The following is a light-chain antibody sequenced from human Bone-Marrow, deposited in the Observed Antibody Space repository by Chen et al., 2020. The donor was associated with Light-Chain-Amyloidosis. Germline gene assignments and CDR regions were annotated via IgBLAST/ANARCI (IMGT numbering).Light chain of an antibody. V-gene: IGKV3D-15*01. CDR2: YAS. CDR3: QQSNKWPPT. CDR1: QSVGSN. Sequence: EIVMTQSPATLSVSPGERATLPCRASQSVGSNLAWFQQKPGQAPRLLICYASSRATGIPARFSGSGSGTEFTLTISSLQSEDFAVYYCQQSNKWPPTFGQGTSVDIK. J-gene: IGKJ1*01.